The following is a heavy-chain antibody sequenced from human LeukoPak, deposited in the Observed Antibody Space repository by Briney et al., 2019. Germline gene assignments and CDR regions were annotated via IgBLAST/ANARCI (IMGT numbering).Heavy chain of an antibody. CDR3: ERAGIAVGGNLGADFDY. CDR2: FYTSGST. CDR1: VHPISRYH. V-gene: IGHV4-4*07. Sequence: SDTQSLTCTVSVHPISRYHWRWIRHPAGKALVWIRRFYTSGSTNYNPSLKSRVTMSVDTSKNQFSLKQSSVTAADTAVYYGERAGIAVGGNLGADFDYWGQGTLVTVSS. J-gene: IGHJ4*02. D-gene: IGHD6-19*01.